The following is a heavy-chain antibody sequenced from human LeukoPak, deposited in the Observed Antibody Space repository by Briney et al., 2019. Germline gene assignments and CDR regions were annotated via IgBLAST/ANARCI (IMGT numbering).Heavy chain of an antibody. V-gene: IGHV3-74*01. CDR1: GFTFSTYW. J-gene: IGHJ4*02. D-gene: IGHD2-2*01. CDR2: INSDGSST. Sequence: GGSLRLSCAASGFTFSTYWMHWVRQAPGKGLVWVSRINSDGSSTSYADSVKGRFTISRDNAKNTLYLQMNSLRAEDTAVYYCASLPRHCDTRCEGYWGQGTLVTVSS. CDR3: ASLPRHCDTRCEGY.